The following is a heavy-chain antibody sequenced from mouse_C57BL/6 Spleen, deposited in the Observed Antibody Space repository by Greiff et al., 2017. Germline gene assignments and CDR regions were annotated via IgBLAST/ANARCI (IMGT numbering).Heavy chain of an antibody. Sequence: QVQLQQPGAELVKPGASVKLSCKASGYTFTSYWMQWVKQRPGQGLEWIGEIDPSNSYTNYNQKFKGKATLTVDTSSSTAYMQLSSLTSEDSAVSYCASEGFYTGTSYYFDYWGQGTTLTVSS. V-gene: IGHV1-50*01. CDR2: IDPSNSYT. J-gene: IGHJ2*01. CDR3: ASEGFYTGTSYYFDY. CDR1: GYTFTSYW. D-gene: IGHD4-1*01.